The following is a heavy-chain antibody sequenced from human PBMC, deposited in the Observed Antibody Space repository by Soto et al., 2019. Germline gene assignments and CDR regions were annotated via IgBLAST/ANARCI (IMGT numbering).Heavy chain of an antibody. J-gene: IGHJ3*02. CDR2: IKSKTDGGTK. CDR1: GFTFSNAW. D-gene: IGHD2-21*02. CDR3: TTDAYCGGDCYLEAFDI. V-gene: IGHV3-15*07. Sequence: GGSLRLSCAASGFTFSNAWMNWVRQAPGKGLEWVGRIKSKTDGGTKDYAAPVKGRFTISRDDSTNTLYLQMNSLKTEDTAVYYCTTDAYCGGDCYLEAFDIWGQGTMVTVSS.